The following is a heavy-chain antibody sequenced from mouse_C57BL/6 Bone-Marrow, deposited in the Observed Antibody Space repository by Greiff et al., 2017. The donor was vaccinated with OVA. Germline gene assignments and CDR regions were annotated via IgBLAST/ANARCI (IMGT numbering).Heavy chain of an antibody. Sequence: EVQLQQSGGGLVKPGGSLKLSCAASGFTFSDYGMHWVRQAPEKGLEWVAYISSGSSTIYYADTVKGRFTISRDNAKNTLFLQMTSLRSEDTAMYYCARPDDYDAFAYWGQGTLVTVSA. CDR1: GFTFSDYG. CDR3: ARPDDYDAFAY. V-gene: IGHV5-17*01. J-gene: IGHJ3*01. D-gene: IGHD2-4*01. CDR2: ISSGSSTI.